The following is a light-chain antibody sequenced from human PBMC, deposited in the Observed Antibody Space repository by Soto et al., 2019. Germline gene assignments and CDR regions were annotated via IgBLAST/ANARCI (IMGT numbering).Light chain of an antibody. CDR2: EGS. Sequence: QSALTQPASVSGSPGQSITISCTGTSSDVGSYNLVSWYQQHPGKAPKLMIYEGSKRPSGVSNRFSGSKSGNTASLTISGLQAEDEADYYCCSYAGSIYVFGPGTKLTVL. CDR3: CSYAGSIYV. J-gene: IGLJ1*01. V-gene: IGLV2-23*01. CDR1: SSDVGSYNL.